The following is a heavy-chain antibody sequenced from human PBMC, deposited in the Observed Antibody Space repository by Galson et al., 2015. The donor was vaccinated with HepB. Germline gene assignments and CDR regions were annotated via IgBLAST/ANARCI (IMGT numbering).Heavy chain of an antibody. CDR1: GYTFTSYA. CDR2: INAGNGNT. Sequence: SVKVSCKASGYTFTSYAMHWVRQAPGQRLEWMGWINAGNGNTKYSQKFQGRVTITRDTSASTAYMELSSLRSEDTAVYYCARDPGYGGHYNWFDPWGQGTLVTVSS. V-gene: IGHV1-3*01. J-gene: IGHJ5*02. D-gene: IGHD1-26*01. CDR3: ARDPGYGGHYNWFDP.